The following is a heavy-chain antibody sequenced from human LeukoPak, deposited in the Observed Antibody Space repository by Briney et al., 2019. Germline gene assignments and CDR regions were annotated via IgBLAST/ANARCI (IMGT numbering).Heavy chain of an antibody. CDR2: IYYSGST. D-gene: IGHD3-10*01. V-gene: IGHV4-39*01. CDR3: ARRGDYYGSIG. J-gene: IGHJ4*02. Sequence: PSETLSLTCTVSGGSISSSSYYWGWIRQPPGKGLEWIGSIYYSGSTYYNPSLKSRVTISVDTSKNQFSLKLSSVTAADTAVYYCARRGDYYGSIGWGQGTLVTVSS. CDR1: GGSISSSSYY.